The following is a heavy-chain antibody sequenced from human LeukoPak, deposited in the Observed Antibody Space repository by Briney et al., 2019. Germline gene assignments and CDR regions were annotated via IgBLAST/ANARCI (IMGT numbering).Heavy chain of an antibody. Sequence: ASVKVSCKASGYTFTSYVISRVRQAPGQGLEWMGWISAYNGNTNYAQKLQGRVTMTTDTSTSTAYMELRSLRSDDTAVYYCARRLGYCSSTSCYPGWFDPWGQGTLVTVSS. CDR1: GYTFTSYV. D-gene: IGHD2-2*01. V-gene: IGHV1-18*01. CDR3: ARRLGYCSSTSCYPGWFDP. CDR2: ISAYNGNT. J-gene: IGHJ5*02.